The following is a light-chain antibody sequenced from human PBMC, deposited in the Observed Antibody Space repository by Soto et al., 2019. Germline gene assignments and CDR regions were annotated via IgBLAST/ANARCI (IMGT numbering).Light chain of an antibody. CDR2: GGN. V-gene: IGLV2-23*01. CDR1: ISDVGSSNL. Sequence: QSALTQPASVSGSPGQSITISCAGSISDVGSSNLVSWYQQHPGKVPKLIIYGGNRRPSGVSSRFSGSNSGKTASLTISGLQAEDEADYYCCSYVGARRYVFVIGTKVTVL. J-gene: IGLJ1*01. CDR3: CSYVGARRYV.